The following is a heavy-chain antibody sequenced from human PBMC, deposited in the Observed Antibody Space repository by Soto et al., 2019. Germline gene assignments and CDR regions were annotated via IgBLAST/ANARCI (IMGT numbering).Heavy chain of an antibody. CDR3: ARASPTHDY. CDR2: IYYSGST. CDR1: GGSSSSYY. Sequence: SETLSLTCTVSGGSSSSYYWIWIRQPPGKGLEWIGYIYYSGSTNYNPSLKSRVTISVDTSKNQFSLKLSSVSAADTAVYYCARASPTHDYWGQGTLVTVSS. V-gene: IGHV4-59*01. D-gene: IGHD2-15*01. J-gene: IGHJ4*02.